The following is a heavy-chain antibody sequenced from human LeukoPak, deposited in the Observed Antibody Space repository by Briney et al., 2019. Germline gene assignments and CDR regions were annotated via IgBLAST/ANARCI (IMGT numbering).Heavy chain of an antibody. D-gene: IGHD6-13*01. CDR2: IWYDGSNK. CDR1: KFTFSSYG. V-gene: IGHV3-33*01. J-gene: IGHJ5*02. CDR3: AREKFLTAAGTRGSWFDP. Sequence: PGGSLRLSCAASKFTFSSYGMHWVRQAPGKGLEWVAVIWYDGSNKYYADSVKDRFTISRDISKNTLYLQMNSLRAEDTAVYYCAREKFLTAAGTRGSWFDPWGQGTLVTVSS.